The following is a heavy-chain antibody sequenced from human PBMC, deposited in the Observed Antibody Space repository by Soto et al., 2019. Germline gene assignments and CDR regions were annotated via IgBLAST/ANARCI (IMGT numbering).Heavy chain of an antibody. CDR2: IRSNINGGTA. V-gene: IGHV3-15*01. CDR3: TKDRPWTFGGVLTL. D-gene: IGHD3-16*01. Sequence: EVQLVESGGGLVNPGGFVRLSCAVSGLNFGEAWMTWVRQAPGKGPEWVGLIRSNINGGTADYAAHVKGRFILSRDDSKSMVYLQMNSLKTEDTAVYYCTKDRPWTFGGVLTLWGQGTVVTVS. CDR1: GLNFGEAW. J-gene: IGHJ3*01.